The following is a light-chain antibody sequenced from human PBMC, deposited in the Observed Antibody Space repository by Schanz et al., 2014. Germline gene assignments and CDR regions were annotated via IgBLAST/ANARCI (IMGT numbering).Light chain of an antibody. CDR1: QSITSDH. J-gene: IGKJ3*01. CDR3: QQYGTSPFT. CDR2: RSS. Sequence: EMVLTQSPGTLSLSPGDRATLSCRASQSITSDHLAWYQQKPGQAPRLLIYRSSRRAAGVPARFSGSGSGTDFTLTITRLEPEDFAVYYCQQYGTSPFTFGPGTKVDIK. V-gene: IGKV3-20*01.